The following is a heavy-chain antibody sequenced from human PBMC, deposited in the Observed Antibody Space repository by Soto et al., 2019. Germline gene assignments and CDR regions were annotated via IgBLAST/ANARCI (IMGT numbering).Heavy chain of an antibody. Sequence: PGGSLRFSCAASGFTFDDYAMYWVRQGPGKGLAWVSGISWNCGSIGYADSVKGRFTISRDNAKNYLYLQMNSLRAEDTALYYCAKDYSSSSASSSWYTPGYYYYYMDVWGKGTTVTVSS. D-gene: IGHD6-13*01. J-gene: IGHJ6*03. V-gene: IGHV3-9*01. CDR2: ISWNCGSI. CDR1: GFTFDDYA. CDR3: AKDYSSSSASSSWYTPGYYYYYMDV.